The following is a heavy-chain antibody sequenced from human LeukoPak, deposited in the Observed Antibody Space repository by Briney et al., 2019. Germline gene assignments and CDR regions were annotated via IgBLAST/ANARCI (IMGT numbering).Heavy chain of an antibody. V-gene: IGHV3-73*01. CDR1: GFTFSGSA. CDR3: TRHLEWLAQGLFDY. J-gene: IGHJ4*02. D-gene: IGHD6-19*01. CDR2: IRTKANSYAT. Sequence: GGSLRLSCAASGFTFSGSAMHWVRQASGKGLEWVGRIRTKANSYATAYAASVKGRFTISRDDSKNTAYLQMNILKTEDTVVYYCTRHLEWLAQGLFDYWGQGTLVTVSS.